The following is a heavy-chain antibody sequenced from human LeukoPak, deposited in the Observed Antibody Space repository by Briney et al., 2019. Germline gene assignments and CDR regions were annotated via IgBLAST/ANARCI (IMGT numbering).Heavy chain of an antibody. V-gene: IGHV1-69*05. Sequence: SSVKVSCKASGGTFSSYAISWVRQAPGQGLEWMGGSIPIFGTANYAKKFQGRVTITTDESTSTAYMELSTLTSEDTAVYYCARDGEYYYDNSGYYPGYNWFDPWGQGTLVTVSS. CDR1: GGTFSSYA. J-gene: IGHJ5*02. CDR3: ARDGEYYYDNSGYYPGYNWFDP. D-gene: IGHD3-22*01. CDR2: SIPIFGTA.